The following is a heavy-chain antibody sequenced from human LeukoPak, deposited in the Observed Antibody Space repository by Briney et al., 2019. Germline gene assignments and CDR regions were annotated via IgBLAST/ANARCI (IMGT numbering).Heavy chain of an antibody. CDR3: ARVLVVGATPYYFDY. D-gene: IGHD1-26*01. CDR1: GFTFSSYE. Sequence: PGGSLRLSCAASGFTFSSYEMNWVRQAPGKGLEWVSYITSTSSYIYYAASLKGRFTISRDNAKNSLYLQMNSLRAEDTAVYYCARVLVVGATPYYFDYWGQGTLVTVSS. J-gene: IGHJ4*02. CDR2: ITSTSSYI. V-gene: IGHV3-21*05.